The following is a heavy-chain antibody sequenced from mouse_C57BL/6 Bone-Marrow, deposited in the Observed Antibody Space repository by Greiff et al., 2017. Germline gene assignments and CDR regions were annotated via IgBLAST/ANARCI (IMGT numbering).Heavy chain of an antibody. D-gene: IGHD1-1*01. V-gene: IGHV1-50*01. CDR3: AREGNYGSSS. CDR2: IDPSDSYT. CDR1: GYTFTSYW. J-gene: IGHJ2*01. Sequence: QLQLQQPGAELVKPGASVKLSCKASGYTFTSYWMQWVKLRPGQGLEWIGEIDPSDSYTNYNQKFKGKATLTVDTSSSTAYMQLSSLTSEDSAVYYCAREGNYGSSSWGQGATLTVSS.